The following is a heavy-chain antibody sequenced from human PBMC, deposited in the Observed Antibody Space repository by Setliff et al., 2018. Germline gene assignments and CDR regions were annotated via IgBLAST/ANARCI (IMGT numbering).Heavy chain of an antibody. CDR1: GVSINSLNW. V-gene: IGHV4-4*02. CDR2: IYHDGPSV. J-gene: IGHJ4*02. CDR3: ATLPHYVWGSPVDY. D-gene: IGHD3-16*01. Sequence: SETLSLTCAVSGVSINSLNWWTWVRQSPGKGLEWIGSIYHDGPSVHYNPSLKSRVTISVDTSKNQFSLTLSSVTAADTAVYYWATLPHYVWGSPVDYWGQGTLVTVSS.